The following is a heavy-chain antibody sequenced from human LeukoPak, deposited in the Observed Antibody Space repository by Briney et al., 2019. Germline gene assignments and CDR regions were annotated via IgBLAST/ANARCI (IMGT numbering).Heavy chain of an antibody. V-gene: IGHV3-23*01. Sequence: GGSLRLSCAASGFTFSSYAKSWVRQAQGKGLEWVSAISGSGGSTYYADSVKGRLTISRDNSKNTLYLQMNILRADDTAVYYCAKGCPRGWYPGVYYFVYWCQGTLVTVAS. J-gene: IGHJ4*02. CDR2: ISGSGGST. CDR3: AKGCPRGWYPGVYYFVY. D-gene: IGHD6-19*01. CDR1: GFTFSSYA.